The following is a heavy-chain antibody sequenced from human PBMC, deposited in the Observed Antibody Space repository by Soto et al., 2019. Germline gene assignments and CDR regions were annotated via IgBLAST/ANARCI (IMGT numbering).Heavy chain of an antibody. V-gene: IGHV3-23*01. J-gene: IGHJ4*02. CDR1: GFNFGSYA. CDR3: AKGKESAYRAAFDS. CDR2: VSGSGSSP. D-gene: IGHD5-18*01. Sequence: EEQLLESGGGLVQPGGSLRLSCAATGFNFGSYAMGWVRQAPGKGLEWVSGVSGSGSSPYYADSVKGRLTIPKDTSKNTLYLELNNLTCEETAVSFCAKGKESAYRAAFDSWGQGTMVTVS.